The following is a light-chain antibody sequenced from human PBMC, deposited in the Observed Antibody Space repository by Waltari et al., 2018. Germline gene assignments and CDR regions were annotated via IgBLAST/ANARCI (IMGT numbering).Light chain of an antibody. CDR3: NSRDSSVNHL. CDR1: SLRSYY. J-gene: IGLJ3*02. Sequence: SSELTQDPAVSVALGQTVGITCQGDSLRSYYASWYQQKPGQAPVLVIYGKNNRPSGIPDRFSGSSSGNTASLTITGAQAEDEADYYCNSRDSSVNHLFGGG. V-gene: IGLV3-19*01. CDR2: GKN.